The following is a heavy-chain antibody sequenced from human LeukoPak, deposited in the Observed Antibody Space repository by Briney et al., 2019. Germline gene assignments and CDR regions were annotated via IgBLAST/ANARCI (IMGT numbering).Heavy chain of an antibody. D-gene: IGHD3-22*01. J-gene: IGHJ4*02. Sequence: PGGSLRLSCAASGFTFSNYAMSWVRQAPGKGLEWVSATSGSGGSTYYADSVKGRFTISRDNSKNTLYLQMNSLRAEDTAVYYCAKDRSPVYYYDSSGLDYWGQGTLVTVSS. CDR2: TSGSGGST. V-gene: IGHV3-23*01. CDR1: GFTFSNYA. CDR3: AKDRSPVYYYDSSGLDY.